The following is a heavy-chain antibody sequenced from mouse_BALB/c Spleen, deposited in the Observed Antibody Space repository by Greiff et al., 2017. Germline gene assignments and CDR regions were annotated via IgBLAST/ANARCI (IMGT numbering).Heavy chain of an antibody. CDR3: ARSGGSSSYWYFDV. D-gene: IGHD1-1*01. V-gene: IGHV14-3*02. Sequence: VQLKESGAELVKPGASVKLSCTASGFNIKDTYMHWVKQRPEQGLEWIGRIDPANGNTKYDPKFQGKATITADTSSNTAYLQLSSLTSEDTAVYYCARSGGSSSYWYFDVWGAGTTVTVSS. CDR2: IDPANGNT. CDR1: GFNIKDTY. J-gene: IGHJ1*01.